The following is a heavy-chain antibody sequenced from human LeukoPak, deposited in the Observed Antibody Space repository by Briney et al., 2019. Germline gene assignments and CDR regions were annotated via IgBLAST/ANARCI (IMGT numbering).Heavy chain of an antibody. CDR3: AKWAAAGSGEYYFDY. Sequence: GGSLRLSCAASGFTFDDYAMHWVRQAPGKGLEWVSGISWNSGSIGYADSVKGRFTISRDNAKNSLYLQMNSLRAEDTALYYCAKWAAAGSGEYYFDYWGQGTLVTVSS. V-gene: IGHV3-9*01. CDR2: ISWNSGSI. J-gene: IGHJ4*02. D-gene: IGHD6-13*01. CDR1: GFTFDDYA.